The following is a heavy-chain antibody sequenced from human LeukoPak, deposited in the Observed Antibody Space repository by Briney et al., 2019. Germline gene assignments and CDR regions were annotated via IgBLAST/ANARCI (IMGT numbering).Heavy chain of an antibody. CDR2: ISYDANIGSNK. D-gene: IGHD3-3*01. Sequence: GGSLRLSCATSGFTFSRYAMHWVRQAPSKGLEWVALISYDANIGSNKYYADSVKGRFTISRDNSKNTLYLQMNSLRAEDTAVYYCARDGGYDFWSGYYQDYWGQGTLVTVSS. CDR3: ARDGGYDFWSGYYQDY. J-gene: IGHJ4*02. V-gene: IGHV3-30-3*01. CDR1: GFTFSRYA.